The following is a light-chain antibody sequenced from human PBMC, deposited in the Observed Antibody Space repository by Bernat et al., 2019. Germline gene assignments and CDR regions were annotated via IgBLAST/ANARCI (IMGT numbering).Light chain of an antibody. J-gene: IGKJ1*01. CDR3: QQYHVYPPT. CDR1: QDISIS. Sequence: DIQMTQSPTLLSASVGDKVTFTCRASQDISISLAWFQQKPGRAPKSLIYSASILQSESPSKFSGIGYGTDFSLTISSLHPGDSATYYCQQYHVYPPTFGQGTKVEIK. CDR2: SAS. V-gene: IGKV1-16*02.